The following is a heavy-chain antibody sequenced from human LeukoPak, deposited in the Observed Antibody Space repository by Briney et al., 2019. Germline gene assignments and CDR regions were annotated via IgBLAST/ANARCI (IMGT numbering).Heavy chain of an antibody. J-gene: IGHJ6*02. CDR1: GYTFTGYY. Sequence: ASVKVSCKASGYTFTGYYMHWVRQAPGQGLEWMGWINPNSGGTNYAQKFQGRVTMTRDTSISTAYMELSRLRSDDTAVYYCARGLRFLEWLLFSYYYGMDVWGQGTTVTVSS. CDR2: INPNSGGT. CDR3: ARGLRFLEWLLFSYYYGMDV. V-gene: IGHV1-2*02. D-gene: IGHD3-3*01.